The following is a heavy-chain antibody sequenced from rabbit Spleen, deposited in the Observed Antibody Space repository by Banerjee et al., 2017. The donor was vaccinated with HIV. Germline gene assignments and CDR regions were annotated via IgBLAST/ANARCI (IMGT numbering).Heavy chain of an antibody. V-gene: IGHV1S45*01. CDR1: GFYFSSSYW. CDR2: IDPVFGIT. CDR3: ARDGAGGSYFDL. D-gene: IGHD8-1*01. Sequence: QEQLEESGGGLVQPEGSLTLTCTASGFYFSSSYWMCWVRQAPGKGLEWIGYIDPVFGITYYANWVNGRFSISRENAQNTVLLQMTNLTAADTATYFCARDGAGGSYFDLWGPGTLVTVS. J-gene: IGHJ4*01.